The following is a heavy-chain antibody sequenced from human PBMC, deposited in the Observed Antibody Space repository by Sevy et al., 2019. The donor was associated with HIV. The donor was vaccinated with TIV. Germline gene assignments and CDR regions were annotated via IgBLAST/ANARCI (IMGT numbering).Heavy chain of an antibody. D-gene: IGHD5-12*01. CDR3: TTDPEYRGYDEEVINYYFYGMDL. CDR1: GFTFSSAW. CDR2: IQSDIDGGAI. J-gene: IGHJ6*02. Sequence: GGSLRLSCAASGFTFSSAWMSWVRQAPGKGLEWVGRIQSDIDGGAIDYAAPVKGRFSISREDSKNTVYLQMKSLKTEVTAVYYCTTDPEYRGYDEEVINYYFYGMDLWGQGTTVTVS. V-gene: IGHV3-15*01.